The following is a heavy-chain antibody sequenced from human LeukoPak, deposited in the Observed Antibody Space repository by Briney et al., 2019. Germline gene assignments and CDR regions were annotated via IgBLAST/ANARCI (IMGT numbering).Heavy chain of an antibody. V-gene: IGHV3-7*01. CDR3: AREHGCGDFDY. J-gene: IGHJ4*02. Sequence: GGSLRLSCAASGFTFSSYWMSWVRQAPGKGLEWVANIRQDGSEKYYVDSVKGRFTISRDNAKNSLYLQMNSLRAEDTAVYYCAREHGCGDFDYWGQGTLVTVSS. D-gene: IGHD5-24*01. CDR2: IRQDGSEK. CDR1: GFTFSSYW.